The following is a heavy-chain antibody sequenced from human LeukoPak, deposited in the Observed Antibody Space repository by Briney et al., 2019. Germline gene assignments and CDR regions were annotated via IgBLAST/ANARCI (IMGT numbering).Heavy chain of an antibody. CDR2: ISSNGGST. V-gene: IGHV3-64*01. D-gene: IGHD6-13*01. CDR1: GFTFSNYF. CDR3: ARVAQLAEKNYFDY. J-gene: IGHJ4*02. Sequence: PGGSLRLSCAASGFTFSNYFMHWVRQAPGKGLEYVSAISSNGGSTYCANSVKGRFTISRDNSKNTLYLQMGSLRAEDMAMYYCARVAQLAEKNYFDYWGQGTLVTVSS.